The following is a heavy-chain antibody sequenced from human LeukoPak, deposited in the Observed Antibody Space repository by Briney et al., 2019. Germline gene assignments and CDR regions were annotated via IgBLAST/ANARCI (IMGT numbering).Heavy chain of an antibody. CDR3: AKGVVVVTAMNYFDY. J-gene: IGHJ4*02. D-gene: IGHD2-21*02. CDR1: GFSFSNSF. V-gene: IGHV3-23*01. Sequence: GGSLRLSCAASGFSFSNSFMSWVRQAPGKGLEWVSGISGSGSTTNYADSVKGRLTISRDNSKNTLYLQMNTLRAEDTAVYYCAKGVVVVTAMNYFDYWGQGTLVTVSS. CDR2: ISGSGSTT.